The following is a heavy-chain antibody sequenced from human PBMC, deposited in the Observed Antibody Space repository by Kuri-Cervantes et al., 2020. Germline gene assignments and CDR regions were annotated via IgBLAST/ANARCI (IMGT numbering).Heavy chain of an antibody. Sequence: ASVKVSCKASGYTFTSYDINWVRQAPGQRLEWMGWINAGNGNTKYSQKFQGRVTITRDTSASTAYMELSSLRSEDTAVYYCAKGVPAAMLSWFDPWGQGTLVTVSS. CDR3: AKGVPAAMLSWFDP. D-gene: IGHD2-2*01. CDR1: GYTFTSYD. J-gene: IGHJ5*02. CDR2: INAGNGNT. V-gene: IGHV1-3*01.